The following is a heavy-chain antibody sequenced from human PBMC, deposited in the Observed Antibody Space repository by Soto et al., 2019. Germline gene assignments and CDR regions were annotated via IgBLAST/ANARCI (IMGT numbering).Heavy chain of an antibody. CDR1: GGSFSGYY. D-gene: IGHD1-26*01. Sequence: SETLSLTCAVYGGSFSGYYWSWIRQPPGKGLEWIGEINHSGSTNYNPSLKSRVTISVDTSKNQFSLKLSSVTAADTAVYYCARGIPNSQDYYYMDVWGKGTTVTVSS. CDR3: ARGIPNSQDYYYMDV. CDR2: INHSGST. J-gene: IGHJ6*03. V-gene: IGHV4-34*01.